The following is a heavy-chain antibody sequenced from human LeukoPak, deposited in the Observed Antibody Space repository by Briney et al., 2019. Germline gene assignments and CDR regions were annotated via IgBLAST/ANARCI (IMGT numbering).Heavy chain of an antibody. J-gene: IGHJ4*02. CDR2: ISSSSSYT. Sequence: GGSLRLSCAASGFTFSNYYMSWIRQAPGKGLEWVSYISSSSSYTNYADSVKGRFTISRDNAKNSLYLQMNSLRAEDTAVYYCAREVYGDNYFDYWGQGTLVTVSS. V-gene: IGHV3-11*05. CDR1: GFTFSNYY. CDR3: AREVYGDNYFDY. D-gene: IGHD4-17*01.